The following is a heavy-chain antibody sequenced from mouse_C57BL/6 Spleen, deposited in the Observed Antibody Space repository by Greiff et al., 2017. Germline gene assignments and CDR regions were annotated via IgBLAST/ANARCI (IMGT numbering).Heavy chain of an antibody. V-gene: IGHV1-54*01. CDR2: INPGSGGT. CDR3: ARGFITTVVGAMDY. Sequence: QVQLQQSGAELVRPGTSVKVSCKASGYAFTNYLIEWVKQRPGQGLEWIGVINPGSGGTNYNEKFKGKATLTADKSSSTAYMQLSSLTSEDSAVYFCARGFITTVVGAMDYWGQGTSVTVSS. D-gene: IGHD1-1*01. CDR1: GYAFTNYL. J-gene: IGHJ4*01.